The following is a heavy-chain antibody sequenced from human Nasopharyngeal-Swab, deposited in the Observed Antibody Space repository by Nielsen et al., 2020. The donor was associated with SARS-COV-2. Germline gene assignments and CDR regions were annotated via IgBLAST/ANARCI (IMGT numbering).Heavy chain of an antibody. V-gene: IGHV1-18*01. CDR1: GYTFTSYG. Sequence: ASVKVSCKASGYTFTSYGISWVRQAPGQGLEWMGWISAYNGNTNYAQKLQGRVTMTTDTSTSTAYMELRSLRSDDTAVYYCARLEDIVVVPAAVTTLDTATDNAFDIWGQGIMVTVSS. D-gene: IGHD2-2*01. CDR3: ARLEDIVVVPAAVTTLDTATDNAFDI. J-gene: IGHJ3*02. CDR2: ISAYNGNT.